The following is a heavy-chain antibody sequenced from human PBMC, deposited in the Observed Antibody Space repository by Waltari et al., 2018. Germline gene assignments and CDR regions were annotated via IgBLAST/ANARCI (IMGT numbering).Heavy chain of an antibody. J-gene: IGHJ4*02. CDR1: GDSIDNYY. CDR3: VYGDPSGDFFF. Sequence: QLKLQESGPGLVKPSETLSLTCNVSGDSIDNYYWNWIRQPAGQGLEWIGRFTIRGTPNYSPSLKSRVSVSVDRSKNQFSLKLTSVTAADTAVYYCVYGDPSGDFFFWGPGTLVTVSS. D-gene: IGHD6-25*01. V-gene: IGHV4-4*07. CDR2: FTIRGTP.